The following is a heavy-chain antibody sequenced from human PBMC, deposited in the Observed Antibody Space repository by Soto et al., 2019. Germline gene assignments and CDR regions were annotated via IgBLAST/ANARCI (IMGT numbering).Heavy chain of an antibody. CDR1: GGSISSYY. CDR3: ARDVWFGELFLGWFDP. D-gene: IGHD3-10*01. Sequence: KPSETLSLTCTVSGGSISSYYWSWIRQPPGKGLEWIGYIYYSGSTNYNPSLKSRVTISVDTSKNQFSLKLSSVTAADTAVYYCARDVWFGELFLGWFDPWGQGTLATVSS. V-gene: IGHV4-59*01. J-gene: IGHJ5*02. CDR2: IYYSGST.